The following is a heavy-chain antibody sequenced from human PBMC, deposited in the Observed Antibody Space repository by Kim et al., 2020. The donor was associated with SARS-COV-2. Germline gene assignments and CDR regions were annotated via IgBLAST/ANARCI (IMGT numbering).Heavy chain of an antibody. CDR1: GFTFSDYY. CDR2: ISCVNSNT. J-gene: IGHJ5*01. V-gene: IGHV3-11*05. CDR3: ARVSGGGCSCWFFDS. D-gene: IGHD6-13*01. Sequence: GGSLRLSCAASGFTFSDYYMSWIRQAPGKGLEWVSDISCVNSNTYYADSVKGRFTISRDNSKNTLYLQMDTLRAEDTAVYYCARVSGGGCSCWFFDS.